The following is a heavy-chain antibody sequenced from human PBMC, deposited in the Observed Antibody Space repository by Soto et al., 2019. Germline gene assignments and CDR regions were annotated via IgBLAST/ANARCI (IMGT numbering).Heavy chain of an antibody. CDR3: ARGSLGSPRITAYDY. CDR2: INHSGST. J-gene: IGHJ4*02. D-gene: IGHD2-15*01. CDR1: GGSFSGYY. V-gene: IGHV4-34*01. Sequence: PSETLSLTCAVYGGSFSGYYWSWIRQPPGKGLEWIGEINHSGSTNYNPSLKSRVTISVDKSKNQFSLKLSSVTAADTAVYYCARGSLGSPRITAYDYWGQGTLVTVSS.